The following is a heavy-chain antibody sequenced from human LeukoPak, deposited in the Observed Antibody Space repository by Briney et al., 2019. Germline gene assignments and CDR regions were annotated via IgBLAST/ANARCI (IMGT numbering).Heavy chain of an antibody. V-gene: IGHV3-30-3*01. CDR3: ARDGADCDFWRGYYFDL. D-gene: IGHD3-3*01. J-gene: IGHJ2*01. CDR1: GFTFSSYA. CDR2: ISYDGSNK. Sequence: GGSLRLSCAASGFTFSSYAMHWVRQAPGKGLEWVAVISYDGSNKYYADSVKGRFTISRDNAKNSLFLQMNSLRAEDTAVCYCARDGADCDFWRGYYFDLWGRGTLVTVSS.